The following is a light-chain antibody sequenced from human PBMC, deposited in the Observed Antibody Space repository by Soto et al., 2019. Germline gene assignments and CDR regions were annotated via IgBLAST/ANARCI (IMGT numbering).Light chain of an antibody. V-gene: IGKV1-39*01. Sequence: DIQMTQSPSSLSASVGDRVTITCRASQSISTFLNWYQQKPGKAPKLLIYGASHLESGVPSTFSGSGSGTDFPLPISSLPTEDFATYYCQQCFSTPLLTFGGGTKVEIK. CDR1: QSISTF. CDR3: QQCFSTPLLT. CDR2: GAS. J-gene: IGKJ4*01.